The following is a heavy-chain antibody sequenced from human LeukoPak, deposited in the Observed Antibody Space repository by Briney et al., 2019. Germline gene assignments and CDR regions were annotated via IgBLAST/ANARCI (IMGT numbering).Heavy chain of an antibody. D-gene: IGHD1-1*01. J-gene: IGHJ4*02. Sequence: GASVKVSCKASGGTFSSYAISWVRQAPGQGLEWMGRIIPIFGTANYAQKFQGRVTITADESTSTAYMELSSLRSEDTAVYYCARPSDGTENYYFDYWGQGTLVTISS. CDR1: GGTFSSYA. CDR3: ARPSDGTENYYFDY. V-gene: IGHV1-69*13. CDR2: IIPIFGTA.